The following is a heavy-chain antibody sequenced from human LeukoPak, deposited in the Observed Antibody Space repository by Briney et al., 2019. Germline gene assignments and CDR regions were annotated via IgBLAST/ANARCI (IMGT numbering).Heavy chain of an antibody. CDR3: AKVGGAIFGVIIRGYFDY. V-gene: IGHV3-23*01. D-gene: IGHD3-3*01. CDR2: IIGSGATT. J-gene: IGHJ4*02. Sequence: PGRSLRLSCAASGFTFSNYGMTCVRQAPGKGLDWGSTIIGSGATTYYTYSLKGRFTISRDNSKNTLYRQMNSLRAEDTAVYYCAKVGGAIFGVIIRGYFDYWGQGNLVTVSS. CDR1: GFTFSNYG.